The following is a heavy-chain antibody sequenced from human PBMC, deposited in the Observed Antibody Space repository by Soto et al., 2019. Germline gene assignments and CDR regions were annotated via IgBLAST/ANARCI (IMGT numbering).Heavy chain of an antibody. V-gene: IGHV3-23*01. Sequence: DVQLLESGGGLVQPGGSLRLSCAASGFTFSNYAMSWVRQAPGKGLESVSAIGGGGADTYYADSVKGRFTISRDNSKNTLYLQMNSLRADDTAVYYCAKDAVAYNGEWDWFDPWGQGNLVTVSS. D-gene: IGHD6-19*01. J-gene: IGHJ5*02. CDR2: IGGGGADT. CDR3: AKDAVAYNGEWDWFDP. CDR1: GFTFSNYA.